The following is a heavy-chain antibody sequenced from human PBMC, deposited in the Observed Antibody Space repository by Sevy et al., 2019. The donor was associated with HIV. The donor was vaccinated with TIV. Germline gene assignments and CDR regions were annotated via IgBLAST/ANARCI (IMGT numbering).Heavy chain of an antibody. CDR1: GYTFSNNA. CDR2: VHAGNGHT. CDR3: ARGKGGIFGVVTGQFDY. V-gene: IGHV1-3*01. D-gene: IGHD3-3*01. J-gene: IGHJ4*02. Sequence: ASVKVSCKASGYTFSNNAIHWVRQAPGQRLEWMGWVHAGNGHTKFSEKFQDRVTISRDTSATTVYMDLTSLTSEDTPIYYCARGKGGIFGVVTGQFDYWGQGTLVTVSS.